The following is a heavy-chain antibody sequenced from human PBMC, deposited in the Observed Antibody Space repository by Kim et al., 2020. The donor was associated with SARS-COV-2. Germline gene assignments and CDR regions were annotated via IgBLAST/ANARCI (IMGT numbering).Heavy chain of an antibody. CDR1: GGSISSSGYY. CDR3: ARQIDHGDYGWGAFDI. V-gene: IGHV4-39*01. CDR2: IYDTGSTST. D-gene: IGHD4-17*01. Sequence: SETLSLTCTISGGSISSSGYYWGWIRQPPGKGLEWIGSIYDTGSTSTHYNPPLKSRVTISVDTSRKQFSLKLVSLTAADTAVYYCARQIDHGDYGWGAFDIWGQGTMVTVSS. J-gene: IGHJ3*02.